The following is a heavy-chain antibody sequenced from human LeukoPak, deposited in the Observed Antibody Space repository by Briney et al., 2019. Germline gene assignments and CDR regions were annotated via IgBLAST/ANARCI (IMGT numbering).Heavy chain of an antibody. CDR1: GFTFSSYA. V-gene: IGHV3-23*01. D-gene: IGHD4-17*01. CDR3: AKSLFRMNTVTNFDY. CDR2: ISGSGGST. J-gene: IGHJ4*02. Sequence: GGSLRLSCAASGFTFSSYAMSWVRQAPGKGLEWVSAISGSGGSTCYVYSVKGRFTISRDNSKNTLYLQMNSLRAEDTAVYYCAKSLFRMNTVTNFDYWGRGTLVTVSS.